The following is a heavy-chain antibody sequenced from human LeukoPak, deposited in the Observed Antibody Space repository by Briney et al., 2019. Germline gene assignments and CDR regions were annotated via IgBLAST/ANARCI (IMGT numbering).Heavy chain of an antibody. J-gene: IGHJ5*02. CDR2: MDKETNLYAT. D-gene: IGHD1-26*01. CDR3: TRDSGTYNWFDP. Sequence: GGSLRLSCVASGFTFSDSAIHCVRQSSGKGLEWIGHMDKETNLYATALAASVKGRFTVSRDDSKNTAYLHMNSLKTEDTALYYCTRDSGTYNWFDPWGQGILVTVSS. CDR1: GFTFSDSA. V-gene: IGHV3-73*01.